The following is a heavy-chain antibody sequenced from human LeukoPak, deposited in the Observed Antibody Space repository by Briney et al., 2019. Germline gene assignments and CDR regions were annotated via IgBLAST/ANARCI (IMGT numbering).Heavy chain of an antibody. Sequence: PSETLSLTCAVYGGSFSGYYWSWIRQPPGKGLEWIGEINHSGSTNYNPSLKSRVTISVDTPKNQFSLKLSSVTAADTAVYYCARGYDWNYSYYYYGMDVWGQGTTVTVSS. CDR1: GGSFSGYY. V-gene: IGHV4-34*01. CDR3: ARGYDWNYSYYYYGMDV. CDR2: INHSGST. J-gene: IGHJ6*02. D-gene: IGHD1-7*01.